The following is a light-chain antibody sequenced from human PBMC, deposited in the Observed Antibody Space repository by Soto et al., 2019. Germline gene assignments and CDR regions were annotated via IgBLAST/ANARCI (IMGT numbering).Light chain of an antibody. CDR2: WAS. J-gene: IGKJ5*01. V-gene: IGKV4-1*01. Sequence: DIVMTQSPDSLAVSLGERATINCKSSQSVLYSSNNKNYLAWYQQKPGQPPKLLIYWASTRESGVPDRFTGSGSGTDVTLTISSLQAEDVALYYCQQYYSTPITFGHGTRLEIK. CDR3: QQYYSTPIT. CDR1: QSVLYSSNNKNY.